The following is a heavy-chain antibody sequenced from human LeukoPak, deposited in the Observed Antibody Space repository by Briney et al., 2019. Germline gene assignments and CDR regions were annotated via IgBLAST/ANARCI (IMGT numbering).Heavy chain of an antibody. V-gene: IGHV1-46*01. Sequence: ASVKVSCKASGYTFTSYYMHCVRQAPGQGLEWMGIINPSGGSTRYAQKFQGRVTMTRDMSTSTVYMELSSLRSEDTAVYYCARSEHFEVAAKRDWYFDLWGRGTLVTVSS. CDR3: ARSEHFEVAAKRDWYFDL. J-gene: IGHJ2*01. CDR1: GYTFTSYY. CDR2: INPSGGST. D-gene: IGHD2-15*01.